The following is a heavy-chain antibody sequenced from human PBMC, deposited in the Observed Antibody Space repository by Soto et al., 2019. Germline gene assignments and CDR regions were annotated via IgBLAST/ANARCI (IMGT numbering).Heavy chain of an antibody. D-gene: IGHD2-2*01. CDR3: AELAEYCSGTSCYGNYAMDV. Sequence: SETLSLTCSVSGDSIINGINYWTWIRQHPGKGLEWIGSINYSGNTYYNPSLQSRVTISVDTSKNQFSLELSSVTAADTAVYYCAELAEYCSGTSCYGNYAMDVWGQGTTVTVSS. CDR2: INYSGNT. J-gene: IGHJ6*02. CDR1: GDSIINGINY. V-gene: IGHV4-39*01.